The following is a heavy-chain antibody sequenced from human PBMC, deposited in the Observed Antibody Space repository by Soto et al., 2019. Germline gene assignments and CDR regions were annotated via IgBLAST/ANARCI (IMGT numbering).Heavy chain of an antibody. D-gene: IGHD5-18*01. V-gene: IGHV5-51*01. CDR3: ASSRFRYSYGFYYYYGMDV. Sequence: GESLKISCKGSGYSFTSYWIGWVRQMPVKGLEWMGIIYPGDSDTRYSPSFQGQVTISADKSISTAYLQWSSLKASDTAMYYCASSRFRYSYGFYYYYGMDVWGQGTTVTVSS. J-gene: IGHJ6*02. CDR1: GYSFTSYW. CDR2: IYPGDSDT.